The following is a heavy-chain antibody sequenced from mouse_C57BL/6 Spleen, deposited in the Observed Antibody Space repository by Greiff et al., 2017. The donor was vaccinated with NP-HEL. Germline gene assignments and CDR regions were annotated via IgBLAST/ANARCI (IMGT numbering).Heavy chain of an antibody. D-gene: IGHD1-1*01. CDR2: ISSGSSTI. V-gene: IGHV5-17*01. J-gene: IGHJ1*03. Sequence: EVQLVESGGGLVKPGGSLKLSCEASGFTFSDYGMHWVRQAPEKGLEWVAYISSGSSTIYYADTVKGRFTISRDNAKNTLFLQMTSLRSEDTAMYYWARGARGATVVATHWYFDVWGTGTTVTVSS. CDR1: GFTFSDYG. CDR3: ARGARGATVVATHWYFDV.